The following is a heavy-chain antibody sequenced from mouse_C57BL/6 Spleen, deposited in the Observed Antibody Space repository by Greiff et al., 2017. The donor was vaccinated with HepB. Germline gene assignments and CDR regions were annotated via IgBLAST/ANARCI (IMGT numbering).Heavy chain of an antibody. Sequence: EVQGVESGGGLVKPGGSLKLSCAASGFTFSDYGMHWVRQAPEKGLEWVAYISSGSSTIYYADTVKGRFTISRDNAKNTLFLQMTSLRSEDTAMYYWARNYDYDPAWFAYWGQGTLVTVSA. V-gene: IGHV5-17*01. CDR1: GFTFSDYG. CDR2: ISSGSSTI. D-gene: IGHD2-4*01. CDR3: ARNYDYDPAWFAY. J-gene: IGHJ3*01.